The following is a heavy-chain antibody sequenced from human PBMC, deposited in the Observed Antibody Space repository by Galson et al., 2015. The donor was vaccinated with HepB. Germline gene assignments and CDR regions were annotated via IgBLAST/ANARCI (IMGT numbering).Heavy chain of an antibody. CDR1: YSFRNYW. CDR2: IYPGDSET. CDR3: ARLGHEGYHYYGMDV. V-gene: IGHV5-51*01. J-gene: IGHJ6*02. D-gene: IGHD2-2*01. Sequence: YSFRNYWIGWVRQMPGKGLQCMGIIYPGDSETRYSPSFQGQVTISADKSINTAHLQWRSLKASDTAMYYCARLGHEGYHYYGMDVWGQGTTVTVSS.